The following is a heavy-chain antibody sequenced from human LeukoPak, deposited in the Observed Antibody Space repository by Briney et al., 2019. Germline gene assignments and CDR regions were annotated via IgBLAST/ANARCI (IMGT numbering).Heavy chain of an antibody. CDR3: ARDIELST. Sequence: GRSLRLAFVASGLTVIDSAMGSVRQAPGKGLECVSLINFIGTNAYTADSVKGRSTISRANSKNRWYLQMNSLRAEDTAIYNCARDIELSTWGVGTKVTVSS. CDR1: GLTVIDSA. J-gene: IGHJ3*01. V-gene: IGHV3-23*03. CDR2: INFIGTNA. D-gene: IGHD3-16*02.